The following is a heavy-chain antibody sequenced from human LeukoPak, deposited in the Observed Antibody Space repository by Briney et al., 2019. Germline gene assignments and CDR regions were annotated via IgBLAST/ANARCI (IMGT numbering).Heavy chain of an antibody. CDR3: ANPLFHYDFWSGKDYFVY. Sequence: SGGSLRLSCAASGFTFSIYAMSWVRQAPGKGLEWVSAISGSGGTAYYADSVKGRFTISRDNSKNTLYLQMNSLRAEDTAVYYCANPLFHYDFWSGKDYFVYWGQGTLVTVSS. CDR1: GFTFSIYA. J-gene: IGHJ4*02. V-gene: IGHV3-23*01. CDR2: ISGSGGTA. D-gene: IGHD3-3*01.